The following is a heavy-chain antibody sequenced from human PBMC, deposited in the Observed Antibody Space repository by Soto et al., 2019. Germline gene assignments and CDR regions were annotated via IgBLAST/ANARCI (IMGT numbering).Heavy chain of an antibody. CDR3: ARLMKWEAYCGY. CDR1: GGTFNNIA. D-gene: IGHD2-21*01. CDR2: IVPISGTT. V-gene: IGHV1-69*13. J-gene: IGHJ4*02. Sequence: SVTVSCKASGGTFNNIAINWVRQAPGQGPEWVGGIVPISGTTIYAQQFEDRVTITADGSTNTAYMELSSLRAEDSAVYYCARLMKWEAYCGYWGQGTLVTGSS.